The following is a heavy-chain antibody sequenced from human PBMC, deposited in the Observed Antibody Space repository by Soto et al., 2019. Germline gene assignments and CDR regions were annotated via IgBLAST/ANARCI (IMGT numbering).Heavy chain of an antibody. CDR3: ATATYYDFWSPDAFDI. CDR1: GYTLPELS. V-gene: IGHV1-24*01. CDR2: FDPEDGET. J-gene: IGHJ3*02. D-gene: IGHD3-3*01. Sequence: ASVKVSCKVSGYTLPELSMHWVRQAPGKGLEWMGGFDPEDGETIYAQKFQGRVTMTEDTSTDTAYMELSSLRSEDTAVYYCATATYYDFWSPDAFDIWGQGTMVTVSS.